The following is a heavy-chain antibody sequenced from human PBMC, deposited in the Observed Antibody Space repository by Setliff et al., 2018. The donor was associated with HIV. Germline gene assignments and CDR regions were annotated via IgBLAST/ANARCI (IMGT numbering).Heavy chain of an antibody. V-gene: IGHV4-59*08. CDR1: GGSISGYY. Sequence: KASETLSLTCTVSGGSISGYYWSWIRQPPGKGLEWIGYIYYIGNTNYNPSLKGRVTLSVDTSKNQFSLKLSSVTAADTAVYYCIIAYSSGWLAPMGFDSWGQGTLVTVSS. CDR3: IIAYSSGWLAPMGFDS. CDR2: IYYIGNT. J-gene: IGHJ4*02. D-gene: IGHD6-19*01.